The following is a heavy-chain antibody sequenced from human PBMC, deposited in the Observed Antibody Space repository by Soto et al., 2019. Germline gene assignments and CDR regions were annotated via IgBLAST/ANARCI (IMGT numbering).Heavy chain of an antibody. J-gene: IGHJ6*02. CDR1: GRSFRGYS. CDR3: ARGVSSSWYDYYYGLDV. D-gene: IGHD6-13*01. V-gene: IGHV4-34*01. CDR2: INHSGST. Sequence: SETLSPTCAGYGRSFRGYSSCWIPPPPGEGPEWIGEINHSGSTNYNPSLKSRVTISVDTSKNQFSLNLTSVTAADTAVFYCARGVSSSWYDYYYGLDVWGLGTTVTVSS.